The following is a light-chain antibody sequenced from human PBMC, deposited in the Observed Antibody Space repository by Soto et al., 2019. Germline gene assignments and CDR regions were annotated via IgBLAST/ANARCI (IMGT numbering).Light chain of an antibody. J-gene: IGLJ1*01. CDR3: CSYAGSSSSI. V-gene: IGLV2-23*02. Sequence: QSALTQPASVSGSPGQSITISCSGTSSDVGTYNLVSWYQQYPGKAPRLMIYEVTKRPSGVSNRFSGSKSGNTASLTISGLQPEDEADYYGCSYAGSSSSIFGTGTKLTVL. CDR1: SSDVGTYNL. CDR2: EVT.